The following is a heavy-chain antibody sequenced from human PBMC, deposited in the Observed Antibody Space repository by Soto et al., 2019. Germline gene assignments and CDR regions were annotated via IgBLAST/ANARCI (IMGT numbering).Heavy chain of an antibody. V-gene: IGHV4-30-4*01. J-gene: IGHJ6*02. CDR1: GGSISSGDYY. Sequence: PSETLSLTCTVSGGSISSGDYYWSWIRQPPGKGLEWIGYIYYSGSTYYNPSLKSRVTISVDTSKNQFSLKLSSVTAADTAVYYRVRKPYYARSGYYGMDVWGQGTTVTVSS. CDR3: VRKPYYARSGYYGMDV. D-gene: IGHD3-22*01. CDR2: IYYSGST.